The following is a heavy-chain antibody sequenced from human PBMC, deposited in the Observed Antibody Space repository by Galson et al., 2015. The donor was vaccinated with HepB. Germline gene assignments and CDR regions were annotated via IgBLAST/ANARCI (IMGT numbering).Heavy chain of an antibody. CDR2: IIPIFGTA. Sequence: SVKVSCKASGGTFSSYAISWVRQAPGQGLEWMGGIIPIFGTANYAQKFQGRVTITADKSTSTAYMELSSLRSEDTAVYYCARGQGGSYLGNDYYYGMDVWGQGTTVTVSS. D-gene: IGHD1-26*01. J-gene: IGHJ6*02. CDR1: GGTFSSYA. CDR3: ARGQGGSYLGNDYYYGMDV. V-gene: IGHV1-69*06.